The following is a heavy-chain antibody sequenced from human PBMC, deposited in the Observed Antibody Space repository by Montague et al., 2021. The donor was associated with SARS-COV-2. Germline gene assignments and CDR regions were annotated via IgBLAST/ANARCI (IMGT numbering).Heavy chain of an antibody. V-gene: IGHV3-20*01. Sequence: SLRLSCAVSGFTFDDYGVSWVRQAPGKGLEWVSGTSRSGDSTAYGDSVKGRFTISRDNAKNSLYLQMNSLRVEDTAFYHCSRGGGMIRGVVDFWGQGILVSVSS. CDR3: SRGGGMIRGVVDF. J-gene: IGHJ4*02. CDR2: TSRSGDST. D-gene: IGHD3-10*01. CDR1: GFTFDDYG.